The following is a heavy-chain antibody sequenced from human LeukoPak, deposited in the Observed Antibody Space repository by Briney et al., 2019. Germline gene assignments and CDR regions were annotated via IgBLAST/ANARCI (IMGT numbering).Heavy chain of an antibody. J-gene: IGHJ4*02. V-gene: IGHV3-66*01. CDR1: GFTVSSNY. CDR3: ARERNTYYYDSSYYFDY. Sequence: GGSLRLSCAASGFTVSSNYMSWVRQAPGKGLEWVSVIYSGGSTYYADSVKGRITISRDNSKNTLYLQMNSLRAEDTAVYYCARERNTYYYDSSYYFDYWGQGTLVTVSS. CDR2: IYSGGST. D-gene: IGHD3-22*01.